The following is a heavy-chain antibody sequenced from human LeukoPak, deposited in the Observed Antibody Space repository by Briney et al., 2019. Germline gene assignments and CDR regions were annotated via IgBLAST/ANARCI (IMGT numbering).Heavy chain of an antibody. CDR1: GGSISSSSYY. CDR2: ISYSGST. Sequence: PSETLSLTCTVSGGSISSSSYYWGWIRQPPGKGLEWIGSISYSGSTYYNPSLKSRVTISVDTSKNQFSLKLSSVTAADTAVYYCARDGSGWGEGYYYMDVWGKGTTVTVSS. J-gene: IGHJ6*03. CDR3: ARDGSGWGEGYYYMDV. V-gene: IGHV4-39*07. D-gene: IGHD6-19*01.